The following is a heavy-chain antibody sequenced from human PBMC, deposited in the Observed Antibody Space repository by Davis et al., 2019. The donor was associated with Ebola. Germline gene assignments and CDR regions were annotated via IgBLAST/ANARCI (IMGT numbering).Heavy chain of an antibody. V-gene: IGHV3-23*01. CDR1: GFTFSSYA. CDR3: AKAGGYSSSGFFDY. D-gene: IGHD6-6*01. J-gene: IGHJ4*02. Sequence: GESLKISCAASGFTFSSYAMSWVRQAPGKGLEWVSAISGSGGSTYYADSVKGRFTISRDNSKNTLYLQMSSLRAEDTALYYCAKAGGYSSSGFFDYWGQGTLVTVSS. CDR2: ISGSGGST.